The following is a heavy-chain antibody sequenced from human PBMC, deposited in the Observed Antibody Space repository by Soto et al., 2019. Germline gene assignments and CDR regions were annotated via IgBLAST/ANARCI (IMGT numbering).Heavy chain of an antibody. CDR3: ARDQSQAITIFGVGPTTKTDWFDP. J-gene: IGHJ5*02. D-gene: IGHD3-3*01. V-gene: IGHV4-4*02. CDR1: GGSISSSNG. CDR2: IYHSGST. Sequence: PSETLSLTCAVSGGSISSSNGWSWVRQPPGKGLEWIGEIYHSGSTNYNPSLKSRVTISVDKSKNQFSLKLSSVTAADTAVYYCARDQSQAITIFGVGPTTKTDWFDPWGQGTLVTVSS.